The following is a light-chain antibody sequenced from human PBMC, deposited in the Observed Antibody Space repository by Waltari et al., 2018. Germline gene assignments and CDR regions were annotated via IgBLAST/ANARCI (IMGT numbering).Light chain of an antibody. Sequence: QAVVTQEPSLTVSPGGTVTLTCGSSTGAVTSGHYPYWFQQKPGQAPTRLSYDTSNKDSRRPARFSGSLLGGKAALTLSGAQAEEEAQYYCLLYYSGVRLFGGGTKLAVL. CDR3: LLYYSGVRL. J-gene: IGLJ2*01. CDR1: TGAVTSGHY. V-gene: IGLV7-46*01. CDR2: DTS.